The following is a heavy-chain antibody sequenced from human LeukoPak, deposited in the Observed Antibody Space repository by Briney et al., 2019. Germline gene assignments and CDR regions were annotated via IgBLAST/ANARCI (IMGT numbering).Heavy chain of an antibody. D-gene: IGHD3-22*01. CDR3: ARSVLDSSGYFDY. CDR1: GFTFSSYS. CDR2: ISSSSSYI. V-gene: IGHV3-21*01. J-gene: IGHJ4*02. Sequence: AGGSLRLSCAASGFTFSSYSMNWVRQAPGKGLEWVSSISSSSSYIYYADSVKGRFTISRDNAKNSLYLQMNSLRAEDTAVYYCARSVLDSSGYFDYWGQGTLVTVSS.